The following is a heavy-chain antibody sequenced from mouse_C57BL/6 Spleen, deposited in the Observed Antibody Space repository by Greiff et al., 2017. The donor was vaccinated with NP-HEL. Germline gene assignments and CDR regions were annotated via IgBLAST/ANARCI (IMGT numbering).Heavy chain of an antibody. CDR2: IYPGDGDT. Sequence: QVQLQQSGPELVKPGASVKISCKASGYAFSSSWMNWVKQRPGKGLEWIGRIYPGDGDTNYNGKFKGKATLTADKSSSTAYMQLSSLTSEDSAVYFCAREEDDYDFDYWGQGTTLTVSS. CDR1: GYAFSSSW. D-gene: IGHD2-4*01. V-gene: IGHV1-82*01. J-gene: IGHJ2*01. CDR3: AREEDDYDFDY.